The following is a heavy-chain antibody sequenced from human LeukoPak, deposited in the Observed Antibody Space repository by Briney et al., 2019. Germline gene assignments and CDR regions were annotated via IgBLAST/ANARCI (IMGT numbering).Heavy chain of an antibody. CDR3: ARLAAAAHNYYFDY. Sequence: SETLSLTCTVSGGSISSSNYYWGWIRQPPGKGLEWIGSIYYSGSTYYNPSLKSRVTISVDTSKNQFSLKVNSVTAADTAVYYCARLAAAAHNYYFDYWGQGTMVTVSS. J-gene: IGHJ4*02. V-gene: IGHV4-39*07. CDR1: GGSISSSNYY. CDR2: IYYSGST. D-gene: IGHD6-25*01.